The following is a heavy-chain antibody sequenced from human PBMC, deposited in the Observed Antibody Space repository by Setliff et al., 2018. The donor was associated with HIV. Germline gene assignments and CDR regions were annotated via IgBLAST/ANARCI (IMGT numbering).Heavy chain of an antibody. CDR3: ARGTWIQLSALALFDY. CDR1: GYSISSGYY. J-gene: IGHJ4*02. D-gene: IGHD5-18*01. V-gene: IGHV4-38-2*01. CDR2: IHHSGTT. Sequence: SETLSLTCAVSGYSISSGYYWAWIRQSPGMGLDWIGSIHHSGTTYYNPSLKSRVTISVDTTTNQVSLQVNSVTAVDTAVYYCARGTWIQLSALALFDYWGQGTLVTVSS.